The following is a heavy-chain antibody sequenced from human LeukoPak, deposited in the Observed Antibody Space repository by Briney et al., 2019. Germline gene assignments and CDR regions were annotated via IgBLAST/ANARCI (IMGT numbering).Heavy chain of an antibody. V-gene: IGHV3-15*01. CDR1: GLRISDYY. D-gene: IGHD1-26*01. CDR3: TTDWDGSSHFDY. CDR2: IKSKTDGGTT. J-gene: IGHJ4*02. Sequence: GGSLRLSCEASGLRISDYYMSWVRQAPGKGLEWVGRIKSKTDGGTTGYAAPVKGRFTISRDDSKNTLYLQMNSLKTEDTAVYYCTTDWDGSSHFDYWGQGTLVTVSS.